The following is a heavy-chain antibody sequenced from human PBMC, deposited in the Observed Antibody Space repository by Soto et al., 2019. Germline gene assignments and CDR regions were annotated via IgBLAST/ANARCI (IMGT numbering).Heavy chain of an antibody. CDR1: ESTVRRDW. Sequence: EVHLVESGGGLVQTGGSLRLSCAIYESTVRRDWMNWVRQAPGKGLEWVAHINQDGSQKYYVDSVKGRFTISRDNANNLRSRQMNSLGAGDTAMYYCSGGVGDAFWGQGTLVTVSS. V-gene: IGHV3-7*04. CDR2: INQDGSQK. J-gene: IGHJ4*02. D-gene: IGHD1-26*01. CDR3: SGGVGDAF.